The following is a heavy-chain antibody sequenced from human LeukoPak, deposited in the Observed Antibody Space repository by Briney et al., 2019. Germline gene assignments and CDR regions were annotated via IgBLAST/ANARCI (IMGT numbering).Heavy chain of an antibody. CDR2: ISSSSSYI. CDR3: AKDFTGDESGYFDY. V-gene: IGHV3-21*01. Sequence: PGGSLRLSCAASGFTVSSYNMNWVRQAPGKGLEWVSSISSSSSYIYYADSVKGRFTISRDNSKNTLYLQMNSLRAEDTAVYYCAKDFTGDESGYFDYWGQGTLVTVSS. J-gene: IGHJ4*02. CDR1: GFTVSSYN. D-gene: IGHD7-27*01.